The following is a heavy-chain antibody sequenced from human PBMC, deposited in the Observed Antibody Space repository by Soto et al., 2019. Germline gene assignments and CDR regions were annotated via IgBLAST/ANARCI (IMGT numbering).Heavy chain of an antibody. CDR3: ARQAAAGKYYYAMDV. V-gene: IGHV5-51*01. D-gene: IGHD6-13*01. CDR1: GYSFTTYW. CDR2: IYPGDSDT. J-gene: IGHJ6*02. Sequence: GESLKISCKGSGYSFTTYWIGWVRQMPGKGLEGMVIIYPGDSDTRYSPSFQGQVTISADKSINTTYLQWSSLKASDTAIYYCARQAAAGKYYYAMDVWGQETTVTVSS.